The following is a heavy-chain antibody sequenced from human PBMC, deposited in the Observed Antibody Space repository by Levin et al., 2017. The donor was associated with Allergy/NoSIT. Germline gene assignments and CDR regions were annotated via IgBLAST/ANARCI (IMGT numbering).Heavy chain of an antibody. CDR1: GFTFSSYA. V-gene: IGHV3-23*01. CDR3: AKISSGYDSIVGAFDY. D-gene: IGHD5-12*01. CDR2: ISGSGGST. J-gene: IGHJ4*02. Sequence: PGGSLRLSCAASGFTFSSYAMSWVRQAPGKGLEWVSAISGSGGSTYYADSVKGRFTISRVNSKNTLYLQMNSLRAEDTAVYYCAKISSGYDSIVGAFDYWGQGTLVTVSS.